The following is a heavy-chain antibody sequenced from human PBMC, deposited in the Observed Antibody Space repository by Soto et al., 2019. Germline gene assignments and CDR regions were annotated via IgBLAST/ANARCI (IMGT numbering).Heavy chain of an antibody. CDR3: DRVPPLYYFDY. CDR2: IYYSGST. CDR1: GGSISSGDYY. Sequence: NPSETLSLTCTVSGGSISSGDYYWSWIRQPPGKGLEWIGYIYYSGSTYYNPSLKSRVTISVDTSKNQFSLKLSSVTAADTAVYYGDRVPPLYYFDYWGQGTLVTVSS. V-gene: IGHV4-30-4*01. D-gene: IGHD3-10*01. J-gene: IGHJ4*02.